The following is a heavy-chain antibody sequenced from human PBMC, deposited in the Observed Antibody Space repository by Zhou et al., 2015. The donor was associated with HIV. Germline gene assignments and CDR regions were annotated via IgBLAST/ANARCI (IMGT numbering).Heavy chain of an antibody. CDR1: GYTFTNYD. D-gene: IGHD2-21*02. Sequence: QVQLMQSGAEVKKPGASVKVSCKASGYTFTNYDINWVRQAPGQGLEWMGWISAYNGNTNYAQKLQGRVTMTTDTSTRTAYMELRSLRSDDTAVYYCARDRMETAVGYYNHYYGMDVWGQGTTVTVSS. V-gene: IGHV1-18*01. CDR2: ISAYNGNT. J-gene: IGHJ6*02. CDR3: ARDRMETAVGYYNHYYGMDV.